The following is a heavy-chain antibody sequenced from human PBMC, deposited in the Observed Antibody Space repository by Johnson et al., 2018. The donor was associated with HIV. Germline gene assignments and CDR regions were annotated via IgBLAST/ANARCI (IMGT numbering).Heavy chain of an antibody. J-gene: IGHJ3*02. CDR3: TTSTLGGLDYGDPSGGDTVDI. V-gene: IGHV3-43*01. CDR1: GFTFDDYT. D-gene: IGHD4/OR15-4a*01. CDR2: ISWDGGST. Sequence: EVQLVESGGVVVQPGGSLRLSCAASGFTFDDYTMHWVRQAPGKGLEWVSLISWDGGSTYYADSVKGRFTISRDNSKNSLYLQMNSLQTEDTAVYFCTTSTLGGLDYGDPSGGDTVDIWGQGTKVTV.